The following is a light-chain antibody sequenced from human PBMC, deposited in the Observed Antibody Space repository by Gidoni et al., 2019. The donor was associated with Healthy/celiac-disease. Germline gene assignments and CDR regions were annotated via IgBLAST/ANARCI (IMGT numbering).Light chain of an antibody. CDR2: GAS. V-gene: IGKV3-20*01. CDR3: QQYGSTPGT. J-gene: IGKJ1*01. Sequence: EIVLTQSSRTLSLSPGETVTIPCSASQSVSSSYLAWYQQKPGQAPRLLIYGASSRATGIPDRFSGSGSGTDFTLTISRLEPEDFAMYYCQQYGSTPGTFGQGTKVEIK. CDR1: QSVSSSY.